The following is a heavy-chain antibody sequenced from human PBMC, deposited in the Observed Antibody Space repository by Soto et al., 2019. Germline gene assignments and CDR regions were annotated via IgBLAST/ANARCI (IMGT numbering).Heavy chain of an antibody. CDR2: ISSSSSYI. D-gene: IGHD1-26*01. CDR3: ARDRRWSYWARYYYCMDV. V-gene: IGHV3-21*01. Sequence: GGSLRLSCAASGFTFSSYSMNWVRQAPGKGLEWVSSISSSSSYIYYADSVKGRFTISRDNAKNSLYLQMNSLRAEDTAVYYCARDRRWSYWARYYYCMDVRGQGTTVTVSS. CDR1: GFTFSSYS. J-gene: IGHJ6*02.